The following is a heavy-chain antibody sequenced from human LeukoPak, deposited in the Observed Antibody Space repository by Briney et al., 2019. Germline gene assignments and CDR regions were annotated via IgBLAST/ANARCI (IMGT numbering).Heavy chain of an antibody. CDR2: INHSGST. CDR3: ARSWVLVAKAGETGDPSDY. D-gene: IGHD7-27*01. V-gene: IGHV4-34*01. J-gene: IGHJ4*02. CDR1: GGSFSGYY. Sequence: SETLSLTCAVYGGSFSGYYWSWIRQPPGKGLEWIGEINHSGSTNYNPSLKSRVTISVDTSKNQFSLKLSSVTAADTAVYYCARSWVLVAKAGETGDPSDYWGQGTLVTVSS.